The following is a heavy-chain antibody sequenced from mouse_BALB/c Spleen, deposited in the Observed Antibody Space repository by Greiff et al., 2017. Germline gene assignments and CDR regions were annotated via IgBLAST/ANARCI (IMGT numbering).Heavy chain of an antibody. CDR1: GFTFSSFG. V-gene: IGHV5-17*02. J-gene: IGHJ3*01. CDR3: ARGDYDGYCTWFAY. D-gene: IGHD2-3*01. Sequence: EVMLVESGGGLVQPGGSRKLSCAASGFTFSSFGMHWVRQAPEKGLEWVAYISSGSSTIYYADTVKGRFTISRDNPKNTLFLQMTSLRSEDTAMYYLARGDYDGYCTWFAYWGQGTLVTVSA. CDR2: ISSGSSTI.